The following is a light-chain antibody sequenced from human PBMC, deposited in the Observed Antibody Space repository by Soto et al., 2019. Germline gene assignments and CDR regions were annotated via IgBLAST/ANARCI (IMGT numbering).Light chain of an antibody. V-gene: IGKV1-12*01. Sequence: DIQMTQSPSSVSASVRDRVTITCRASQPISSWLAWYQQKPGEAPKLLIFAASTLQSGVPSRFSGRGAGTHFTLTISSLQPVDSAFYYCQLANSFPTFGRGTRVDLK. J-gene: IGKJ1*01. CDR2: AAS. CDR3: QLANSFPT. CDR1: QPISSW.